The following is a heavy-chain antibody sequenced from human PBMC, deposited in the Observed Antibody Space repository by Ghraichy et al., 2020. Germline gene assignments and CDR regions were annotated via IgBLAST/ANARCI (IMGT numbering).Heavy chain of an antibody. V-gene: IGHV4-61*01. J-gene: IGHJ6*02. D-gene: IGHD2-15*01. Sequence: SETPSLTCTVSGGSVSSGSYYWSWIRQPPGKGLEWIGYIYYSGSTNYNPSLKSRVTISVDTSKNQFSLKLSSVTAADTAVYYCARATLLHCSGGSCYSRYYYYYGMDVWGQGTTVTVSS. CDR2: IYYSGST. CDR1: GGSVSSGSYY. CDR3: ARATLLHCSGGSCYSRYYYYYGMDV.